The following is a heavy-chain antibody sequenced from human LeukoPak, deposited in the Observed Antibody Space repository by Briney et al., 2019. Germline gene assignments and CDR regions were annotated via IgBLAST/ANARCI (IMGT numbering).Heavy chain of an antibody. D-gene: IGHD1-1*01. CDR3: ARDLNWNGGAGGSLFDY. V-gene: IGHV3-48*01. Sequence: PGGSLRLSCAASGFTFSSYSMNWVRQAPGKGLEWVSYISSSSSTIYYADSVKGRFTISRDNAKNSLYLQMNSLRAEDTAVYYCARDLNWNGGAGGSLFDYWGQGTLVTVSS. J-gene: IGHJ4*02. CDR2: ISSSSSTI. CDR1: GFTFSSYS.